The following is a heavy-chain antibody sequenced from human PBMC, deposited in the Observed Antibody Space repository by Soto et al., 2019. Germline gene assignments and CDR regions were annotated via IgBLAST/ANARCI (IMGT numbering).Heavy chain of an antibody. J-gene: IGHJ4*02. D-gene: IGHD4-17*01. CDR2: IHSGGIT. CDR3: ATSTVAPYFDY. V-gene: IGHV3-53*01. Sequence: TGGSLRLSCAASGFTVSHNYMTWVRQAPGKGLEWVSVIHSGGITRYADSVKGRFTISRDNSRNTLYLQMNSLRAEDTAVYYCATSTVAPYFDYWGQGTLVTVSS. CDR1: GFTVSHNY.